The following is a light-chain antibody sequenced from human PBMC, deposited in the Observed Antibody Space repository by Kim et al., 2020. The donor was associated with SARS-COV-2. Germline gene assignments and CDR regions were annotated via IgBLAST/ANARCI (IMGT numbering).Light chain of an antibody. CDR3: QQYGDWPPLYT. CDR2: GAS. J-gene: IGKJ2*01. CDR1: QSISKN. Sequence: EIVMTQSPATLSVSPGERATLSCRASQSISKNLAWYQQKRGQPPRLLIFGASTRATDIPARFSGSGSGTEFTLTISSLQSEDFAVYYCQQYGDWPPLYTFGQGTKLEI. V-gene: IGKV3-15*01.